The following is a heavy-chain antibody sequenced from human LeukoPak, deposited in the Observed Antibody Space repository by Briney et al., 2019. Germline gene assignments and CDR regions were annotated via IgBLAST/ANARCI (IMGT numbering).Heavy chain of an antibody. CDR2: ISSSSSTI. V-gene: IGHV3-48*04. CDR3: ARDGGDSSRWPADY. Sequence: GGSLRLSCAASGFTFSNYSMNWVRQAPGKGLEWVSYISSSSSTIYYADSVKGRFTISRDNAKNSLYLQMNSLRAEDTAVYYCARDGGDSSRWPADYWGQGTLVTVSS. D-gene: IGHD6-19*01. CDR1: GFTFSNYS. J-gene: IGHJ4*02.